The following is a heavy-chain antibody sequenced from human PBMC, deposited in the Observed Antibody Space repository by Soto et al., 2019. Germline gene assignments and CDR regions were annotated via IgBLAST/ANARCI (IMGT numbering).Heavy chain of an antibody. Sequence: QVQLQQWGAGLLKPSETLSLTCAVYGGSFSGYYWSWIRQPPGKGLECIGEINHSGSTNYNPSLKSRVTISVDTSKNQFSLKLSSVTAADTAVYYCARGSWYYYGSGSPHYFDYWGQGTLVTVSS. CDR3: ARGSWYYYGSGSPHYFDY. D-gene: IGHD3-10*01. V-gene: IGHV4-34*01. J-gene: IGHJ4*02. CDR1: GGSFSGYY. CDR2: INHSGST.